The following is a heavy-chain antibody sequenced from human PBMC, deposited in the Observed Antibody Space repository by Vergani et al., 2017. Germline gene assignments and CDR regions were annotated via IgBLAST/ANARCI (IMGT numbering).Heavy chain of an antibody. V-gene: IGHV3-74*01. CDR1: GFTFSSYW. J-gene: IGHJ6*02. D-gene: IGHD6-13*01. CDR3: ARDPGVSSWYFRSYYDYYGMDV. CDR2: INSDGSST. Sequence: EVQLVESGGGLVQPGGSLRLSCAASGFTFSSYWMHWVRQAPGKGLVWVSRINSDGSSTSYADSVKGRFTISRDNAKNTLYLQMNSLRAEDTAVYYCARDPGVSSWYFRSYYDYYGMDVWGQGTTVTVSS.